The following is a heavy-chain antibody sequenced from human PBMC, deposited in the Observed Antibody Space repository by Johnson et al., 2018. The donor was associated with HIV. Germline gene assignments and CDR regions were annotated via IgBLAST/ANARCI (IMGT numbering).Heavy chain of an antibody. CDR3: ARRSARSGGFDL. V-gene: IGHV3-13*01. CDR2: IDSVGDT. Sequence: MQLVESGGGLVQPGGSLRLSCAASEFTFSAHDMHWVRQTAGKGLEWVSEIDSVGDTYYPPSVKGRLTTSRENANNSLYREMSSLRAGDTAVYYCARRSARSGGFDLWGQGTMVTVSS. CDR1: EFTFSAHD. D-gene: IGHD2-8*02. J-gene: IGHJ3*01.